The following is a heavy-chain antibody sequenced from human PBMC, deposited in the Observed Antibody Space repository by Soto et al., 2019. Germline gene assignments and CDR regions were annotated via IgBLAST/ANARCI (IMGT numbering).Heavy chain of an antibody. CDR1: GFTFSSYG. V-gene: IGHV3-33*01. D-gene: IGHD3-16*01. CDR3: ARDGDVNTGFGKDY. Sequence: GGSLRLSCAASGFTFSSYGMHWVRQAPGKGLEWVAFIWHDGGNKFYAESVKGRFTISRDNSKNTLYLQMTSLSAEDPAMYYCARDGDVNTGFGKDYWGQGTLVTVSS. CDR2: IWHDGGNK. J-gene: IGHJ4*02.